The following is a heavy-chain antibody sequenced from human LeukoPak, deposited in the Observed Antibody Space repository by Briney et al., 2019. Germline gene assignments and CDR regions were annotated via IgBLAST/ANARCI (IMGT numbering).Heavy chain of an antibody. Sequence: GGTRSPSWAAPGFTFVNFGRSGVAQPPGKGLGWVSGINWNGGSTGYADSVKGRFTISRDNAKNSLYLQMNSLRAEDTALYYCSTSRPDRFIDFWGQGTQVTVST. CDR2: INWNGGST. D-gene: IGHD1-14*01. CDR3: STSRPDRFIDF. CDR1: GFTFVNFG. J-gene: IGHJ4*02. V-gene: IGHV3-20*04.